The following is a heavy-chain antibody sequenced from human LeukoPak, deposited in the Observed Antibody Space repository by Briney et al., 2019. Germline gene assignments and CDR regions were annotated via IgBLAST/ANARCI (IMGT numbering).Heavy chain of an antibody. D-gene: IGHD3-3*01. V-gene: IGHV1-69*05. Sequence: ASVKVSCKASGGTFSSYAISWVRQAPGQGLEWMGGIIPIFGTANYAQKFQGRATITTDESTSTAYMELSSLRSEDTAVYYCARDYDFWSGYYRYNWFDPWGQGTLVTVSS. J-gene: IGHJ5*02. CDR1: GGTFSSYA. CDR2: IIPIFGTA. CDR3: ARDYDFWSGYYRYNWFDP.